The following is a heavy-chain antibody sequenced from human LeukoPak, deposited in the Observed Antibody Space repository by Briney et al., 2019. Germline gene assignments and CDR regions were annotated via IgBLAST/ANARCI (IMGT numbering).Heavy chain of an antibody. CDR2: MNPNSGNT. J-gene: IGHJ4*02. V-gene: IGHV1-8*01. Sequence: GASVKVSCKASGYTFTSYDINWVRQATGQGREWMGWMNPNSGNTGYAQKFQGRVTMTRNTSISTAYMELSSLRSEDTAVYYCARGTDYYDSSGYYYPLDYWGQGTLVTVSS. D-gene: IGHD3-22*01. CDR1: GYTFTSYD. CDR3: ARGTDYYDSSGYYYPLDY.